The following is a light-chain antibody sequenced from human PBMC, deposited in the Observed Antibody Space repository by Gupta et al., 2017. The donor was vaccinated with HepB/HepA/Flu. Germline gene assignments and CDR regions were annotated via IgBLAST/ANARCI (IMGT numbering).Light chain of an antibody. J-gene: IGKJ3*01. CDR3: RQALTTPFT. Sequence: DIVMTQSPLSLPVTPGEPASIYCRSSQSLLHSSGNHYLDWYPQNPGQAPQLLIYLGSNRASGVPDRFSGRGPGTDLTLKISRVEAQNVGVYYSRQALTTPFTFGHGTKVDIK. CDR2: LGS. CDR1: QSLLHSSGNHY. V-gene: IGKV2-28*01.